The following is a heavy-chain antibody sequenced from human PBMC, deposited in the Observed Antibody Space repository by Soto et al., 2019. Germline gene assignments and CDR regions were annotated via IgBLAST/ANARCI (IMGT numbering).Heavy chain of an antibody. V-gene: IGHV4-31*03. J-gene: IGHJ3*02. CDR3: ARDTLRGSYGHDAFDI. Sequence: SETLSLTCTVSGGSISSGGYYWSWIRQHPGKGLEWIGYIYYSGSTYYNPSLKSRVTISVDTSKNQFSLKLSSVTAADTAVYYCARDTLRGSYGHDAFDIWGQGTMVTVSS. CDR2: IYYSGST. CDR1: GGSISSGGYY. D-gene: IGHD1-26*01.